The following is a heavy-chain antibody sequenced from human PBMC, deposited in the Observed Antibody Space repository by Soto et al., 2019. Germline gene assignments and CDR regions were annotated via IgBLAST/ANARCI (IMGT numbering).Heavy chain of an antibody. CDR3: AHRLPGPSGYDV. V-gene: IGHV2-5*01. J-gene: IGHJ6*02. Sequence: VPTLVNPTQTLTLTCTFSWFSLTSGLVFVYLIRQPPGEALEWLALIYWNDEQYYNPSLRNRLTITRDTSKNQVVLTMTNMDPVDTATYYCAHRLPGPSGYDVWGQGTTVTVSS. CDR2: IYWNDEQ. D-gene: IGHD6-13*01. CDR1: WFSLTSGLVF.